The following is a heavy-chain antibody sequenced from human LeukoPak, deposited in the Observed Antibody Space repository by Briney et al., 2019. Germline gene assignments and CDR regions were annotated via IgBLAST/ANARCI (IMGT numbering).Heavy chain of an antibody. V-gene: IGHV3-21*01. CDR2: ISSGTSYI. Sequence: PGGSLRLSCAASGFTFNTYTMNWVRQAPGNGLEWVSSISSGTSYIYYADSVKGRFTISRDNAKNSLYLQMNSLRAEDTAVYYCARDPTSSWETAFDIWGQGTMVTVSS. CDR3: ARDPTSSWETAFDI. CDR1: GFTFNTYT. J-gene: IGHJ3*02. D-gene: IGHD1-26*01.